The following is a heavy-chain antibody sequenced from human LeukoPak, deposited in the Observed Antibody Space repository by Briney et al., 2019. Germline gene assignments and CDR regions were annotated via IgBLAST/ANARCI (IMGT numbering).Heavy chain of an antibody. D-gene: IGHD6-19*01. Sequence: SETLSLTCTVSGGSISSYYWSWIRQPPGKGLELIGYMYDSGSANYNPSLKSRVTISVDTSKNQFSLRLSSVTAADTAVYYCARGIGSGWPPYYYYGMDVWGQGTTVTVSS. J-gene: IGHJ6*02. V-gene: IGHV4-59*01. CDR3: ARGIGSGWPPYYYYGMDV. CDR2: MYDSGSA. CDR1: GGSISSYY.